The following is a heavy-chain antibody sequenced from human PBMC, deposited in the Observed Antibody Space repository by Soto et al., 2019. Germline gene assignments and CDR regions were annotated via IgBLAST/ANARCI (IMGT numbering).Heavy chain of an antibody. CDR2: INPNSGGT. CDR3: ARGDDSSH. J-gene: IGHJ4*02. D-gene: IGHD3-22*01. V-gene: IGHV1-2*02. CDR1: GYTFPGYY. Sequence: ASVTVSCPASGYTFPGYYIHWLRQAPGQGLEWMGWINPNSGGTNYAQKLQGSVSMTTDTSTSTGYMELRSLRSYDTAVYYWARGDDSSHWGQGTLVTVSS.